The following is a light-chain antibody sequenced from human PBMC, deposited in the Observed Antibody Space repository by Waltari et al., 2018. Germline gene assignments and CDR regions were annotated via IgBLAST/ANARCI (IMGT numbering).Light chain of an antibody. CDR2: AAS. V-gene: IGKV3-20*01. CDR3: QNHERLPAM. CDR1: QSISRY. Sequence: EMVLPQSPGTLSLSPGERATLSCRASQSISRYLAWYQQKPGQAPRLLIYAASSRATGIPDRFRGSGSGTDFSLTISRLEPEDFAVYYCQNHERLPAMFGQGTKVEIK. J-gene: IGKJ1*01.